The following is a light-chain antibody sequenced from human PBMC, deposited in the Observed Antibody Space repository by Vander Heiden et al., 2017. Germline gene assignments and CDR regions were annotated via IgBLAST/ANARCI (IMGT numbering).Light chain of an antibody. CDR3: QQYNSYWT. CDR1: QSISSW. Sequence: DIQMTQSPSTLSASVGDRATITCRASQSISSWLAWYQQKPGKAAKLLIYKASSLESGVPSRFSGSGSGTEFTLTISSLQPDDFATYYCQQYNSYWTFGQGTKVEIK. J-gene: IGKJ1*01. CDR2: KAS. V-gene: IGKV1-5*03.